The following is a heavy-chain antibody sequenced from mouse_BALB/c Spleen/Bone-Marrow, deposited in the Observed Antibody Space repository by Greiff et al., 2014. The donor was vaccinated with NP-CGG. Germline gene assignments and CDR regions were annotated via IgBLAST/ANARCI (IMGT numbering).Heavy chain of an antibody. CDR1: GYTFSNYW. CDR2: ILPGSGTA. D-gene: IGHD1-1*01. J-gene: IGHJ2*01. CDR3: ARASVVPYYFDF. Sequence: QVQLKESGAELMKPGASVKISCKATGYTFSNYWIDWVKQRPGHGLEWIGEILPGSGTANYNEKFKGKATFTADTSSNTAYMQLSGLTSEDSALYYCARASVVPYYFDFWGQGTTLTVPS. V-gene: IGHV1-9*01.